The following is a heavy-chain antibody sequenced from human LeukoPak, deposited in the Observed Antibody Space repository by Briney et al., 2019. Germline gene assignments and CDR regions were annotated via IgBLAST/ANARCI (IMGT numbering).Heavy chain of an antibody. V-gene: IGHV4-39*02. CDR2: IYYSGST. J-gene: IGHJ4*02. D-gene: IGHD3-10*01. CDR1: GGSISSSSYY. Sequence: SETLSLTCTVSGGSISSSSYYWGWIRQPPGKGLEWIGSIYYSGSTYYNPSLKSRVTISVDTSKNQFSLKLSSVTAADTAVYYCARDTELLWFGELSHPFDYWGQGTLVTVSS. CDR3: ARDTELLWFGELSHPFDY.